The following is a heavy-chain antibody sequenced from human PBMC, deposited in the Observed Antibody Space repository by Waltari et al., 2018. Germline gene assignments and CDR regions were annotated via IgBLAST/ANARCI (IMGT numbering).Heavy chain of an antibody. D-gene: IGHD1-20*01. J-gene: IGHJ4*02. CDR2: ISGGGSGT. CDR3: AKGQSGAITHPIEN. V-gene: IGHV3-23*01. Sequence: EVQLLQSGGGLAQPGGSLRLSCAASGFTFSSSAMSWVRQAPGKGLEWVSGISGGGSGTYYADSVKGQFTISRDNSKNTLYLEVNSLRAEDTAVYYCAKGQSGAITHPIENWGQGALVTVSS. CDR1: GFTFSSSA.